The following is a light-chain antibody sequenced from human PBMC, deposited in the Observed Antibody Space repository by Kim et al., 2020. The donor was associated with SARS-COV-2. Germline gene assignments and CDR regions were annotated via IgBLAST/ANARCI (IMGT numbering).Light chain of an antibody. J-gene: IGKJ4*01. V-gene: IGKV3-15*01. Sequence: SRSPGDSATLPCRASQSVSSDLAWYQHKPGQAPRLLIYGASSRATGIPATFSGSGSGTEFTLTISSLQSEDFAIYYCQQYNDWPLTFGGGTKLEI. CDR3: QQYNDWPLT. CDR1: QSVSSD. CDR2: GAS.